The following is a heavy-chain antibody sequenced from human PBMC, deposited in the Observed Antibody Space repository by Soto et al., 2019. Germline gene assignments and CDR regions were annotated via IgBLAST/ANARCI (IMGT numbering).Heavy chain of an antibody. V-gene: IGHV1-8*01. Sequence: QVQLVQCGAEVKKPGASVKVSCKTSGYTFTSYDINWVRQATGQVLEWMGWMNPHSGNTAYAQKFQGRVTMTRHTSISTADMELSSLRSEDTPVYYCARDRSSGAFNIGGQATIVTVSS. CDR1: GYTFTSYD. CDR3: ARDRSSGAFNI. J-gene: IGHJ3*02. CDR2: MNPHSGNT. D-gene: IGHD1-26*01.